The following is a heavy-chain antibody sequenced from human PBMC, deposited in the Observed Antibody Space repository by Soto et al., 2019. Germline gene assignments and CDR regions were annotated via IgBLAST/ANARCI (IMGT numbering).Heavy chain of an antibody. V-gene: IGHV3-7*05. Sequence: EGHLVESGGALAQPGGSLRLSCAASGFTFRTNWMSWVRQAPGKGLEWVANINEDGSETYYVDSVKGRFTMSRDNAKNSLFLQMNSLRDEDTALYYCARGGGIGTVDYWGQGTLVTVSS. D-gene: IGHD2-8*02. CDR3: ARGGGIGTVDY. J-gene: IGHJ4*02. CDR1: GFTFRTNW. CDR2: INEDGSET.